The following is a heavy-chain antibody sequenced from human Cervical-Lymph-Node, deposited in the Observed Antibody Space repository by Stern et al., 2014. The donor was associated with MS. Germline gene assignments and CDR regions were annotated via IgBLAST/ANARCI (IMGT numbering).Heavy chain of an antibody. V-gene: IGHV1-18*01. Sequence: VQLVESGAEVQKPGASVKVSCEASGYTFTSYGISWVRQAPGQGLEWMGWISAYNDNTKYAQKVQGRVTMTTDTSTSTAYMELRILRSDDTAVYYCARDSIAVPAKTGDHWGQGTLVTVSS. CDR2: ISAYNDNT. J-gene: IGHJ4*02. CDR1: GYTFTSYG. D-gene: IGHD2-15*01. CDR3: ARDSIAVPAKTGDH.